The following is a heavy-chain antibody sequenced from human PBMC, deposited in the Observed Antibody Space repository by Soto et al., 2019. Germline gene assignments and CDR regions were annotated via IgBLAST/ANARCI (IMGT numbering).Heavy chain of an antibody. Sequence: RSQTRSLTCAISGDSVVSITAAWNLIRQCPSRGLEWLGRTYYRSKWYNDYAVSVKSRITINPDTSKHQFSLQLNSVTPEDTAVYYCARDRSGSGWFNAFDIWGHGTMVTVSS. J-gene: IGHJ3*02. V-gene: IGHV6-1*01. CDR2: TYYRSKWYN. CDR1: GDSVVSITAA. D-gene: IGHD6-19*01. CDR3: ARDRSGSGWFNAFDI.